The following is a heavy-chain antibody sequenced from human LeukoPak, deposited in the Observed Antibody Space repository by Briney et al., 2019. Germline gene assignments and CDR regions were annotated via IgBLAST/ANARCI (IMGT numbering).Heavy chain of an antibody. CDR2: IHTSGST. Sequence: SETLSLTCTVSGGSIRSYYWSWIRQPAGKGLEWIGRIHTSGSTNYNPSLKSRVTIAVDKSKNQFSLKLSSVTAADTAVYYCARASHDYGDYSHFDYWGQGTVVTVSS. J-gene: IGHJ4*02. CDR1: GGSIRSYY. CDR3: ARASHDYGDYSHFDY. V-gene: IGHV4-4*07. D-gene: IGHD4-17*01.